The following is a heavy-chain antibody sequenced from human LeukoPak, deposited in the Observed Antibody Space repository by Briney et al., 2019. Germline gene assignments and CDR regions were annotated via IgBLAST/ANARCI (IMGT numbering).Heavy chain of an antibody. V-gene: IGHV4-30-4*08. CDR1: GGSISSGDYY. J-gene: IGHJ4*02. CDR2: IYYSGST. CDR3: ARRGEYYYGLGSHLPFDY. Sequence: NPSETLSLTCTVSGGSISSGDYYWSWIRQPPGKGLEWIGYIYYSGSTYYNPSLKSRVTISVDTSKNQFSLKLSSVTAADTAVYYCARRGEYYYGLGSHLPFDYWGRGTLVTVSS. D-gene: IGHD3-10*01.